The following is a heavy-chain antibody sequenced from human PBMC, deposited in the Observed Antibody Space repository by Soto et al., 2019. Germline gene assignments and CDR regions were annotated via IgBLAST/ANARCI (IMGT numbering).Heavy chain of an antibody. D-gene: IGHD3-3*01. CDR3: ARDQYDFRSGSYYYAMEV. CDR1: GGSVSXXXHX. V-gene: IGHV4-61*01. CDR2: IYYTGST. Sequence: GPGLXKPXETXXXXCTVSGGSVSXXXHXWSWIRXXXXXGLEWIGYIYYTGSTNYNPSLKGRVTMSVDTSRDQVSLRLRSVTRADTAVYYCARDQYDFRSGSYYYAMEVWGQGTKVTVSS. J-gene: IGHJ6*02.